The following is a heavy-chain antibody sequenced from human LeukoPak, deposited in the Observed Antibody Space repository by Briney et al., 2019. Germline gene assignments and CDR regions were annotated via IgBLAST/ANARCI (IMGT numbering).Heavy chain of an antibody. V-gene: IGHV1-8*02. CDR1: GYTFTSYG. J-gene: IGHJ4*02. CDR2: MNPNSGNT. CDR3: ARGKPKRWLQPGKDY. Sequence: ASVKVSCKASGYTFTSYGINWVRQATGQGLEWMGWMNPNSGNTGYAQKFQGRVTMTRNTSISTAYMELSSLRSEDTAVYYCARGKPKRWLQPGKDYWGQGTLVTVSS. D-gene: IGHD5-24*01.